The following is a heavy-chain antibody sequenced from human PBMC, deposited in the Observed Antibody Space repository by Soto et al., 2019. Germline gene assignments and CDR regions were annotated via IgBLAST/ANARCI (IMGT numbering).Heavy chain of an antibody. CDR3: VRGGSNYAS. Sequence: EVQLVESGGGLVQPGGSLRLSCAAFGFTFSNYWMSWVRQAPGKGLEWVANIKQDGSENYYVDSVKGRFSISRDNAKNSMYLQMDSLRGEDTAVYYCVRGGSNYASWGQGTLVTVSS. J-gene: IGHJ5*02. CDR1: GFTFSNYW. D-gene: IGHD4-4*01. V-gene: IGHV3-7*01. CDR2: IKQDGSEN.